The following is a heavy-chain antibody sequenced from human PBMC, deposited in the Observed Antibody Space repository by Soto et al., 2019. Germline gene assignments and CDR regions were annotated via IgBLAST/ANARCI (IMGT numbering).Heavy chain of an antibody. CDR1: GGTFSSYT. CDR3: ATFLGYCSGGSCYTFEYFQH. V-gene: IGHV1-69*02. Sequence: QVQLVQSGAEVKKPGSSVKVSCKASGGTFSSYTISWVRQAPGQGLEWMGRIIPILGIANYAQKFQGRVTITADKSTSTAYMELSSLRSEDTAVYYCATFLGYCSGGSCYTFEYFQHWGQGTLVTVSS. D-gene: IGHD2-15*01. J-gene: IGHJ1*01. CDR2: IIPILGIA.